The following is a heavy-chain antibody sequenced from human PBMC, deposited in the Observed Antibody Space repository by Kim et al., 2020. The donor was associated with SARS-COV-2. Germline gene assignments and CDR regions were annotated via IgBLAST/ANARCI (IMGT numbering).Heavy chain of an antibody. J-gene: IGHJ4*02. D-gene: IGHD3-10*01. CDR3: TTGAVRGNY. CDR1: GFTFSNAW. V-gene: IGHV3-15*01. Sequence: GGSLRLSCAASGFTFSNAWMSWVRQAPGKGLEWVGRIISIPDGGTTDYAAPVKGRFTISRDDAKTTLYLQMNSLKSEDTAVYYCTTGAVRGNYWGQGTLVTVSS. CDR2: IISIPDGGTT.